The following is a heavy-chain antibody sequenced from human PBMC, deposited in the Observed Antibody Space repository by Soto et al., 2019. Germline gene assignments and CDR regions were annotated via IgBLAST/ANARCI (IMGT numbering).Heavy chain of an antibody. CDR2: LSGSSLNT. V-gene: IGHV3-23*01. J-gene: IGHJ6*02. CDR1: GFTFGNYA. Sequence: EVRLLESGGGLVQPGGSLRLSCEGSGFTFGNYAMTWVRQGPGRGLEWVSALSGSSLNTYYAHSVKCRFTISRDNSKNTMYLEMNSLRVDDTAVYYCTTQFFLSSRKPPEDVWGQGTPVAVSS. CDR3: TTQFFLSSRKPPEDV.